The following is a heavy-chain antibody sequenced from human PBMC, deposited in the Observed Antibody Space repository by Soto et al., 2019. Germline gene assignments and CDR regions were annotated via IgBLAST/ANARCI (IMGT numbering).Heavy chain of an antibody. D-gene: IGHD3-22*01. CDR3: ARDERDYHESSGVFQAPYFQH. J-gene: IGHJ1*01. Sequence: LGTLSLTCTVSGGSISSYYWSSIRQPLGNGLEWIGYIYYSGSTNYNPSLKSRVTISADRSKNQFSLELSSVTAADTAVYYCARDERDYHESSGVFQAPYFQHWGQVTQVTVS. V-gene: IGHV4-59*12. CDR1: GGSISSYY. CDR2: IYYSGST.